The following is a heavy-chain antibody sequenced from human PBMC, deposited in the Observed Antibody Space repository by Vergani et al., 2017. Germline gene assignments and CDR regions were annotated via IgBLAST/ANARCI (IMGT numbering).Heavy chain of an antibody. CDR3: ARGKNSSSSNWFDP. J-gene: IGHJ5*02. D-gene: IGHD6-6*01. V-gene: IGHV3-11*06. CDR2: ISSSSSYT. CDR1: GFTFSDYY. Sequence: QVQLVESGGGLVKPGGSLRLSCAASGFTFSDYYMSWIRQAPGKGLKWVSYISSSSSYTNYADSVKGRFTISRDNAKNSLYLQMNSLRAEDTAVYYCARGKNSSSSNWFDPWGQGTLVTVSS.